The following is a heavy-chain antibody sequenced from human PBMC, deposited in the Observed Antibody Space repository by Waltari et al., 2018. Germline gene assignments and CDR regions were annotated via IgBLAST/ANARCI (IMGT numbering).Heavy chain of an antibody. CDR2: VSGRVGST. Sequence: EVQLLESGGGLVQPGGSLRLSCAASGFTFSSYAMSWVRKAPGKWLGWVSAVSGRVGSTYYADSWKGRFTISRDNSKNTLYLQMNSLRAEDTTVYYCAKDREVGMRPDYWGQGTLVTVSS. J-gene: IGHJ4*02. CDR1: GFTFSSYA. V-gene: IGHV3-23*01. CDR3: AKDREVGMRPDY. D-gene: IGHD6-13*01.